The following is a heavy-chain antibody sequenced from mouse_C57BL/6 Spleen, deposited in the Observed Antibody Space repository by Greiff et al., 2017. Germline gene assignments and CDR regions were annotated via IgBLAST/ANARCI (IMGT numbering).Heavy chain of an antibody. CDR1: GYTFTAYT. CDR3: ARHERSITTVVEDWYFDV. D-gene: IGHD1-1*01. CDR2: FYPGSGSI. V-gene: IGHV1-62-2*01. Sequence: QVQLQQSGAELVKPGASVKLSCKASGYTFTAYTIHWVKPRSGQGLEWIGLFYPGSGSIKYNEKFNDKATLTADKSSSTVYMELSRLTSEGSAVYFWARHERSITTVVEDWYFDVWGTGTTVTVSS. J-gene: IGHJ1*03.